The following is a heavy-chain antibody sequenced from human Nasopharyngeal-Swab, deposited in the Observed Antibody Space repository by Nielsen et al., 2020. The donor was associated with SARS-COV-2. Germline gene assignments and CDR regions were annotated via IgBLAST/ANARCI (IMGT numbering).Heavy chain of an antibody. CDR2: ISYDGGIK. D-gene: IGHD1-26*01. J-gene: IGHJ4*02. Sequence: GESLKISCVASGFTGSSYAMHWVRQAPGKGLEWVAVISYDGGIKYCADSVKGRFTISRDNSKNTLYLQMDSLRPEDTAVHYCARTDSGSYMAYFDYWGQGTQVTVSS. CDR3: ARTDSGSYMAYFDY. V-gene: IGHV3-30-3*01. CDR1: GFTGSSYA.